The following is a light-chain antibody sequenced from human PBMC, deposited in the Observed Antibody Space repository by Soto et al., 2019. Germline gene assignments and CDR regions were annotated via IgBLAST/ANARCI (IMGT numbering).Light chain of an antibody. CDR2: DVN. V-gene: IGLV2-11*01. J-gene: IGLJ1*01. CDR3: CSYAGRYTYV. Sequence: QSVLTQPRSVSGSPGQSVAISCTGTSSDVGGYNYVSWYQQHPGKAPKVMIFDVNKRPSGVPDRFSGSKSGNTASLTISGLQAEDEADYYCCSYAGRYTYVFGTG. CDR1: SSDVGGYNY.